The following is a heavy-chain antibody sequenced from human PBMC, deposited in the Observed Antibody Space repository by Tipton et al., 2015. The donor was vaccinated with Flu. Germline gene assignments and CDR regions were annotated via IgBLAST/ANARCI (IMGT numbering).Heavy chain of an antibody. CDR1: GGSISSYY. V-gene: IGHV4-59*13. CDR3: ARVDGGYCSGGSCYWFDP. Sequence: GLVKPSETLSLTCTVSGGSISSYYWSWIRQPPGKGLEWIGYIYYSGSTNYNPSLKSRVTISVDTSKNQFSLKLSSVTAADTAVYYCARVDGGYCSGGSCYWFDPWGQGTLVTVSS. CDR2: IYYSGST. J-gene: IGHJ5*02. D-gene: IGHD2-15*01.